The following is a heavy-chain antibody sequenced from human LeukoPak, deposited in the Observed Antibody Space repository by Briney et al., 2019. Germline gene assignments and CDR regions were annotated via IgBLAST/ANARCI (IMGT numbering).Heavy chain of an antibody. D-gene: IGHD2-2*02. CDR1: GFTFSSYE. CDR3: ARDSIEALVVPAAIPVLDY. J-gene: IGHJ4*02. CDR2: ISSSGSTI. Sequence: GGSLRLSCAASGFTFSSYEMNWVRQAPGKGLEWVSYISSSGSTIYYADSVKGRFTISRDNAKNSLYLQMNSLRAGDTAVYYCARDSIEALVVPAAIPVLDYWGQGTLVTVSS. V-gene: IGHV3-48*03.